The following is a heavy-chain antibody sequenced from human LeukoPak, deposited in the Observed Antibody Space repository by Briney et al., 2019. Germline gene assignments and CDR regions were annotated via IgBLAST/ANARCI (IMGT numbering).Heavy chain of an antibody. Sequence: ASVKVSCKASGYIFTSYAMNWVRQAPGQGLEWMGWINTNTGNPTYAQGFTGRFVFSLDTSVSTAYLQISSLKAEDTAVYYCAVSLIETDFDYWGRGTLVTVSS. CDR1: GYIFTSYA. CDR2: INTNTGNP. J-gene: IGHJ4*02. D-gene: IGHD5-24*01. V-gene: IGHV7-4-1*02. CDR3: AVSLIETDFDY.